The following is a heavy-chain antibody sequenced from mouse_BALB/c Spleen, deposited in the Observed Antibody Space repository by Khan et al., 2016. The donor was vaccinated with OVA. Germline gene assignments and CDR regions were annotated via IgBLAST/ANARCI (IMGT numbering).Heavy chain of an antibody. CDR1: GYTFTSYW. V-gene: IGHV1S41*01. D-gene: IGHD1-1*01. CDR3: TTSNSSGTSLYSMDC. J-gene: IGHJ4*01. CDR2: VSPGSGSP. Sequence: DLVKPGASVKLSCKASGYTFTSYWINWIKQRPGQGLEWIGRVSPGSGSPDNNEIFKGKATVTVDKSSRTAYIQLNRLSAEDSAVEFLTTSNSSGTSLYSMDCWGQGTSVTFSS.